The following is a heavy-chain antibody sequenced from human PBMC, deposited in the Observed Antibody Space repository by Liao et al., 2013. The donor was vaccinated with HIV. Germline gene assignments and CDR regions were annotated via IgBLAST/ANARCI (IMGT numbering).Heavy chain of an antibody. CDR2: INHSGST. CDR1: GGSFSGYY. CDR3: AREGRNSGYVSVGPPKTCFDY. D-gene: IGHD5-12*01. V-gene: IGHV4-34*09. Sequence: QVRLQESGPGLVKPSQTLSLTCAVYGGSFSGYYWSWIRQPPGKGLEWIGEINHSGSTKYNPSLEGRVTISVDTSKNQFSLRLTSATAADTAVYYCAREGRNSGYVSVGPPKTCFDYWGQGTLVTVSS. J-gene: IGHJ4*02.